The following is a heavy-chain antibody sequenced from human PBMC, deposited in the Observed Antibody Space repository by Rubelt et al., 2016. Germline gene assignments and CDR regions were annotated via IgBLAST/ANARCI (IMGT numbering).Heavy chain of an antibody. V-gene: IGHV3-21*01. D-gene: IGHD4-17*01. J-gene: IGHJ4*02. CDR2: ISSSSSYI. Sequence: GKGLEWVSSISSSSSYIYYADSVKGRFTISRDNAKNSLYLQMNSLRAEDTAVYYCARGALTTVTNPIDYWGQGTLVTVSS. CDR3: ARGALTTVTNPIDY.